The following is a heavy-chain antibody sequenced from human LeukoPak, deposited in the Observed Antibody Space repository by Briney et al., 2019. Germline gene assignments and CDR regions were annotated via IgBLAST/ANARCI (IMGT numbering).Heavy chain of an antibody. D-gene: IGHD2-2*01. J-gene: IGHJ6*03. CDR1: GFTFSVYW. Sequence: GGSLRLSCAASGFTFSVYWMHWVRPFPGKGLVRGSLINSAGSSTSLGDSVKGRGTISRDYAKNTLNLQMNSLRVDDLAVFYCATRSCSISACRASSYHCMDFWGKGTTVTVSS. CDR2: INSAGSST. CDR3: ATRSCSISACRASSYHCMDF. V-gene: IGHV3-74*01.